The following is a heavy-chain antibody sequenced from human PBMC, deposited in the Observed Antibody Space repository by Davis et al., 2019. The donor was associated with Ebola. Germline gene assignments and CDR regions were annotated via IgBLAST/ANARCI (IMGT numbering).Heavy chain of an antibody. CDR2: IIPIFGTA. V-gene: IGHV1-69*13. D-gene: IGHD5-18*01. CDR1: GGTFSSYA. CDR3: ARPDTAIVGYYYGMDV. Sequence: SVKVSCKASGGTFSSYAISRVRQAPGQGLEWMGGIIPIFGTANYAQKFQGRVTITADESTSTAYMELSSLRSEDTAVYYCARPDTAIVGYYYGMDVWGQGTTVTVSS. J-gene: IGHJ6*02.